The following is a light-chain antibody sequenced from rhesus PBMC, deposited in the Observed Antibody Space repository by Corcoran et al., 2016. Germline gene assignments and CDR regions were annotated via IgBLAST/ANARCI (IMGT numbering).Light chain of an antibody. CDR2: RSS. CDR1: QAISNW. CDR3: QQHDTFPYS. J-gene: IGKJ2*01. Sequence: DIQMTQSPSSLSASVGDRVTISCRASQAISNWLAWYQQKPGKAPKLLIYRSSNLDAGVPTRFTGSGSGTDFTLTISSLQPEDIASYYWQQHDTFPYSFGQGTKLEIK. V-gene: IGKV1-69*01.